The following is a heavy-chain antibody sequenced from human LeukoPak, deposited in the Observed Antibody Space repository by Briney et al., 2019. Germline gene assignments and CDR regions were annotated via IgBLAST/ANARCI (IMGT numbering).Heavy chain of an antibody. CDR2: ISYDGSNK. V-gene: IGHV3-30*04. CDR3: ARVASESGYAPVDY. CDR1: GFTFSSYA. J-gene: IGHJ4*02. Sequence: PGGSLRLSCAASGFTFSSYAMHWVRQASGKGLEWVAVISYDGSNKYYADSVKGRFTISRDNSKNTLYLQMNSLRAEDTAVYYCARVASESGYAPVDYWGQGTLVTVSS. D-gene: IGHD3-3*01.